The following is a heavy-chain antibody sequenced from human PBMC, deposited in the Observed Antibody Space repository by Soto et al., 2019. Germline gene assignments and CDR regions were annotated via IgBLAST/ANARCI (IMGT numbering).Heavy chain of an antibody. V-gene: IGHV4-31*03. CDR1: GGSISSGGYY. D-gene: IGHD3-10*01. CDR3: AGIRVFGDYYGSGSPNWFDP. CDR2: IYYSGST. J-gene: IGHJ5*02. Sequence: SETLSLTCTVSGGSISSGGYYWSWIRQHPGKGLGWIGYIYYSGSTYYNPSLKSRVTISVDTSKNQFSLKLSSVTAADTAVYYSAGIRVFGDYYGSGSPNWFDPWGQGTLVTVSS.